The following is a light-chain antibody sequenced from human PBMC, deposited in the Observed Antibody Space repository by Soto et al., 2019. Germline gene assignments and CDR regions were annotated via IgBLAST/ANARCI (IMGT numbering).Light chain of an antibody. J-gene: IGKJ5*01. CDR2: DAS. Sequence: DIQMTQCPSTLSSSLGDRVTITCRASQSISSWLAWYQQKPGKAPKLLIYDASSLESGVPSRFSGSGSGTVFTLTISSLKPDDFATYYCQQYNSYWTFGQGTRLEIK. CDR1: QSISSW. CDR3: QQYNSYWT. V-gene: IGKV1-5*01.